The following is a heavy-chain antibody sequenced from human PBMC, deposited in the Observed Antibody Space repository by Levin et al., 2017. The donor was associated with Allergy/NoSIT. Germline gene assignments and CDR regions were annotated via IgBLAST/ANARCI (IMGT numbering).Heavy chain of an antibody. CDR3: ARVEYGAVTTSNFDY. CDR1: GFTFSSYS. Sequence: PSETLSLTCAASGFTFSSYSMNWVRQAPGKGLEWVSSISSSSSYIYYADSVKGRFTISRDNAKNSLYLQMNSLRAEDTAVYYCARVEYGAVTTSNFDYWGQGTLVTVSS. CDR2: ISSSSSYI. V-gene: IGHV3-21*01. D-gene: IGHD4-17*01. J-gene: IGHJ4*02.